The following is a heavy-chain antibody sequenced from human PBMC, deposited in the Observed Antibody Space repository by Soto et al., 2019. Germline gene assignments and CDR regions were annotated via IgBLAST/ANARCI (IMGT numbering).Heavy chain of an antibody. CDR2: IIPIFGTA. CDR3: ARGGYCSGGSCPPLDYYYYGMDV. Sequence: QVQLVQSGAEVKKPGSSVKVSCKASGGTFSSYAISWVRQAPGQGLEWMGGIIPIFGTANYAQKFQGRVTITADESTSTAYMELSSLRSEDTAVYYCARGGYCSGGSCPPLDYYYYGMDVWGQGTTGTVSS. V-gene: IGHV1-69*01. J-gene: IGHJ6*02. CDR1: GGTFSSYA. D-gene: IGHD2-15*01.